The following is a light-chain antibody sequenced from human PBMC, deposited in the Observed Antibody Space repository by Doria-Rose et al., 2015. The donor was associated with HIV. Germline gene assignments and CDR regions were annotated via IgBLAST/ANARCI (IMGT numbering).Light chain of an antibody. V-gene: IGKV3-20*01. CDR3: QQYGTSPPT. CDR2: GAS. Sequence: SPGARATLSCRASQSVSTSSLAWYQQKNGQAPSLLIYGASSRATGISDRFSGTGSGTEFTLTISRLEPEDFAVCYCQQYGTSPPTFGQGTKVEIK. J-gene: IGKJ1*01. CDR1: QSVSTSS.